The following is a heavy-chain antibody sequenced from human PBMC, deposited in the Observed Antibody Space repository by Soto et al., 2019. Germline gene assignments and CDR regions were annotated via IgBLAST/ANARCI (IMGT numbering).Heavy chain of an antibody. CDR2: TYYRSKWYN. CDR1: GDSVSSNSAA. Sequence: PSQTLSLTCAISGDSVSSNSAAWNWIRQSPSRGLEWLGRTYYRSKWYNDYAVSVKRRITINPDTSKNQFSLQLNSVTPEDTAVYSCARLESGTPRTSYCYCGKDVLGRGTTGTVSS. J-gene: IGHJ6*02. CDR3: ARLESGTPRTSYCYCGKDV. V-gene: IGHV6-1*01. D-gene: IGHD1-1*01.